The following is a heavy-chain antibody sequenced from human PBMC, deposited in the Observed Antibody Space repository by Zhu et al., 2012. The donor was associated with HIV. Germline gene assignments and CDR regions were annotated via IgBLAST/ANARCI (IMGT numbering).Heavy chain of an antibody. D-gene: IGHD3-22*01. Sequence: QVQLQESGPGLVKPSETLSLTCIVSGYSITHDYYWGWIRQPPGEGWSGLGVSIIVETPTTARPSRLESPYQVDTSKNQFSLNLRSVTAADTAVYYCARPRYYDTSGYYHGPFDYWGQGTLVTVSS. V-gene: IGHV4-38-2*02. CDR1: GYSITHDYY. J-gene: IGHJ4*02. CDR3: ARPRYYDTSGYYHGPFDY. CDR2: SIIVETP.